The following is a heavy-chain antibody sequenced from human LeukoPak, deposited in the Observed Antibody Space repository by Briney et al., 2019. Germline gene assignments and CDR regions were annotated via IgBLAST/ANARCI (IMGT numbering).Heavy chain of an antibody. Sequence: GGSLRLSCAASGFTFSSYWMHWVRQAPGKGLVWVSRINSDGSSTSYADSVKGRFTISRDNAKNTLYLQMNSLRAEDTAVYYCASWRGSGNYGGYFDYWGQGILVTVSS. V-gene: IGHV3-74*01. J-gene: IGHJ4*02. CDR3: ASWRGSGNYGGYFDY. CDR2: INSDGSST. D-gene: IGHD3-10*01. CDR1: GFTFSSYW.